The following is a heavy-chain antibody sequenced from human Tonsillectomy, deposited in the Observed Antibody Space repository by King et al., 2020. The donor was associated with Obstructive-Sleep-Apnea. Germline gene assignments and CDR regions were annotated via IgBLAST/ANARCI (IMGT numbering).Heavy chain of an antibody. V-gene: IGHV1-18*01. CDR3: ARDLGYYYDSSGYIYNWFDP. Sequence: VQLVQSGAEVKKPGASVKVSCKASGYTFTSYGISWVRQAPGQGLEWMGWISAYNGNTNYAQKLQGRVTMTTDTSTSTAYMELRSRRSDDTAVYYCARDLGYYYDSSGYIYNWFDPWGQGTLVTVSS. CDR1: GYTFTSYG. CDR2: ISAYNGNT. J-gene: IGHJ5*02. D-gene: IGHD3-22*01.